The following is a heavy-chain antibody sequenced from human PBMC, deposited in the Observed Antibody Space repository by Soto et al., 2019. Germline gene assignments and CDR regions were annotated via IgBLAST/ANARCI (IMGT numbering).Heavy chain of an antibody. D-gene: IGHD3-9*01. V-gene: IGHV3-9*01. J-gene: IGHJ4*02. CDR2: ISWSSGGI. CDR1: GFTFDDYA. CDR3: AKSPHDILIGSAFDY. Sequence: GGSLRLSCAASGFTFDDYAMHWVRQGPGKGLGWVSGISWSSGGIGYADSVKGRFTISRDNAKNSLYLQMDRLRPEDTAFYYCAKSPHDILIGSAFDYWGQGTLVTVSS.